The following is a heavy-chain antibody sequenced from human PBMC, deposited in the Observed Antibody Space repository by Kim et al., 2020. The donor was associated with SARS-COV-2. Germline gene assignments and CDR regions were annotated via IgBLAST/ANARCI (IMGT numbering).Heavy chain of an antibody. CDR1: GFTFKNYA. D-gene: IGHD2-15*01. Sequence: GGSLRLSCAASGFTFKNYAYTWVRQAPGKGLEWVATIGAGGDTHHTESVKGRFIISRDNSKNTLFLQMNSLRAEDTALYYCAKGMGGGFPESRQMDVWGQGTTVTVTS. J-gene: IGHJ6*02. CDR3: AKGMGGGFPESRQMDV. CDR2: TIGAGGDT. V-gene: IGHV3-23*01.